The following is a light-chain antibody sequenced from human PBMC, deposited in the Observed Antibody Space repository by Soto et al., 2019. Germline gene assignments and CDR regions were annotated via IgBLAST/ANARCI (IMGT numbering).Light chain of an antibody. V-gene: IGKV1-5*01. CDR1: QGVXNR. CDR3: QQYKSDSRT. CDR2: YAS. Sequence: IPLKQCPSTLSASVGDRGTITCRASQGVXNRFACYQQKPGKAPKFLXDYASSLERGVPSRLSGSGSGTEFTLTISSLQPDDLADYYCQQYKSDSRTFGQGTNV. J-gene: IGKJ1*01.